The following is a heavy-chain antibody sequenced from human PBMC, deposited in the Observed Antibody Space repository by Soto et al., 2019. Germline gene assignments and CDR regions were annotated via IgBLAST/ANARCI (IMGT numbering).Heavy chain of an antibody. J-gene: IGHJ6*02. CDR3: ARVDSSSWYRRGNYYYGMDV. CDR1: GGTFSSYA. CDR2: IIPIFGTA. Sequence: QVQLVQSGAEVKKPGSSVKVSCKASGGTFSSYAISWVRQAPGQGLEWMVGIIPIFGTANYAQKLQGRVTITADESTSTAYMELSSLRSEDTAVYYCARVDSSSWYRRGNYYYGMDVLGQGTTVTVSS. V-gene: IGHV1-69*01. D-gene: IGHD6-13*01.